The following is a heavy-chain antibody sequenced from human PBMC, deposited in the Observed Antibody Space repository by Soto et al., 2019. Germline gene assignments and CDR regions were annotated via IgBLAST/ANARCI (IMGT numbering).Heavy chain of an antibody. CDR1: GFTFSSYA. V-gene: IGHV3-23*01. Sequence: GESLKISCAASGFTFSSYAMSWVRQAPGKGLEWVSAISGSGGSTYYADSVKGRFTIPRDNSKNTLYLQMNSLRAEDTAVYYCAKAEEITYGADAFDIWGQGTMVTVSS. CDR2: ISGSGGST. D-gene: IGHD3-16*01. CDR3: AKAEEITYGADAFDI. J-gene: IGHJ3*02.